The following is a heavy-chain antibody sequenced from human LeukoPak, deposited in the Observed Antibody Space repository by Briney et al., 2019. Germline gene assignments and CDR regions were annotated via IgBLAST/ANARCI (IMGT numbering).Heavy chain of an antibody. CDR2: ISSSGRTI. CDR3: ARDGWVDY. CDR1: GFTFSSYE. V-gene: IGHV3-48*03. J-gene: IGHJ4*02. Sequence: GGSLRLSRAASGFTFSSYEMNWVRQVPGKGLEWVSYISSSGRTIFYADSVKGRFTISRDNAKNSLFLQMNSLRAEDTAVYYCARDGWVDYWGQGTLVTVSS. D-gene: IGHD6-19*01.